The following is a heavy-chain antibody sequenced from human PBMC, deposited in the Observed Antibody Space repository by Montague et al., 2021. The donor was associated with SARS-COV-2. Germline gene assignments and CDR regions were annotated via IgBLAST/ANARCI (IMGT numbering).Heavy chain of an antibody. V-gene: IGHV4-31*03. CDR1: GGSISSGGYY. J-gene: IGHJ4*02. CDR3: ATAFYSGIYFFEY. CDR2: IYYSGSA. D-gene: IGHD1-26*01. Sequence: TLSPTCTVSGGSISSGGYYWTWIRQHPGKGLESIGCIYYSGSAYYNPSLTSRLSISLDTSKSRFSLKLSSVTVADTAVYYCATAFYSGIYFFEYWGQGTLVTVSS.